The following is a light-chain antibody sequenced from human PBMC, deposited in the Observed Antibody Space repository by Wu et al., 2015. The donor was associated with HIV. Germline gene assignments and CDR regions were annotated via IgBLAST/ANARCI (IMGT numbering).Light chain of an antibody. CDR2: DTF. CDR3: QQYGRSLT. J-gene: IGKJ4*01. V-gene: IGKV3-11*01. CDR1: QSVRSF. Sequence: EIVLTQSPGTLSLSPGERATLSCRASQSVRSFLAWYQQKPGQAPRLLIYDTFKRSTGIPARFSGSGSGTDFTLTISSLEPEDSAVYYCQQYGRSLTFGGGTKVEIK.